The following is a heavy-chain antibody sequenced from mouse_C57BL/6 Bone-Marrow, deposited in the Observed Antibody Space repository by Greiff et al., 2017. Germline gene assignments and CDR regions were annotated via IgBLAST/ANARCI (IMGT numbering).Heavy chain of an antibody. J-gene: IGHJ3*01. V-gene: IGHV1-54*01. CDR1: GYAFTNYL. D-gene: IGHD4-1*01. Sequence: VQLQQSGAELVRPGTSVKVSCKASGYAFTNYLIEWVQQRPGQSLEWIGVINPGSGGTNYNEKFKGKATLTADKSSSTAYMQLSSLTSEDSAVYFCARSKNWDSWFAYWGQGTLVTVSA. CDR2: INPGSGGT. CDR3: ARSKNWDSWFAY.